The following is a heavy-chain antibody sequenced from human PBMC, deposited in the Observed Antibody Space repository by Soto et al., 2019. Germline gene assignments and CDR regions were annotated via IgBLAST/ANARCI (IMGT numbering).Heavy chain of an antibody. D-gene: IGHD6-19*01. CDR2: INAGNGNT. V-gene: IGHV1-3*01. Sequence: ASVKVSCKASGYTFTGYAMHWVRQAPGQRLEWMGWINAGNGNTKYSQKFQGRVTITRDTSAGAAYMELSSLSSEDTAVYYSARAVAVPADFDYWGQGTLVTVSS. CDR3: ARAVAVPADFDY. J-gene: IGHJ4*02. CDR1: GYTFTGYA.